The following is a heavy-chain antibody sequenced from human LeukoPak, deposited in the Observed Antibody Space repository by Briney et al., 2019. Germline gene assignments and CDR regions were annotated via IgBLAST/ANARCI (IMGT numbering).Heavy chain of an antibody. V-gene: IGHV4-30-2*01. D-gene: IGHD2-2*02. CDR3: ARYCSSTSCYIPDAFDI. CDR1: GGSISSGGYS. CDR2: IYHSGST. Sequence: SETLSLTCTASGGSISSGGYSWSWIRQPPGTGLEWIGYIYHSGSTYYNPSLKSRVTISVDRSKNQFSLKLSSVTAADTAVYYCARYCSSTSCYIPDAFDIWGQGTMVTVSS. J-gene: IGHJ3*02.